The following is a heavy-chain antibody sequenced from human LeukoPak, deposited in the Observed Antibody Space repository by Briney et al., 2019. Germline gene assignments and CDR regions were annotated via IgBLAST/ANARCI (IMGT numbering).Heavy chain of an antibody. CDR3: ARVRYCSGGSCYGWFDP. CDR2: IYYSRST. Sequence: SETLSLTCTVSGGSISSYYWSWIRQPPGKGLEWIGYIYYSRSTNYNPSLKSRVTISVDTSKNQFSLKLSSVTAADTAVYYCARVRYCSGGSCYGWFDPWGQGTLVTVSS. CDR1: GGSISSYY. J-gene: IGHJ5*02. V-gene: IGHV4-59*01. D-gene: IGHD2-15*01.